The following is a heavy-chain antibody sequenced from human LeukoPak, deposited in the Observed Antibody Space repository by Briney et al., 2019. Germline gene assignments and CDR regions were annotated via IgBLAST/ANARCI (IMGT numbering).Heavy chain of an antibody. CDR2: IRYDGSNK. CDR1: GFTFSNYA. V-gene: IGHV3-30*02. Sequence: GGSLRLSCAGSGFTFSNYAMNWVRQAPGKGLEWVAFIRYDGSNKYYADSVKGRFTISRDNAKNSLYLQMNSLRAEDTAVYYCARGEEDIFYDILTGIRNYYYYMDVWGKGTTVTISS. D-gene: IGHD3-9*01. CDR3: ARGEEDIFYDILTGIRNYYYYMDV. J-gene: IGHJ6*03.